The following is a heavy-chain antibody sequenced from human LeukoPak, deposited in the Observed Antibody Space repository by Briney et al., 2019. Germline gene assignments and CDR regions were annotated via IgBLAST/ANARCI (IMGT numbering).Heavy chain of an antibody. Sequence: GGSLRLSCAASGFTFSSYSMNWVRQAPGKGLEWVSYISSSGSTIYYADSVKGRFTISRDNAKNSLYLQMNSLRAEDTAVYYCARGLQYYYYYYMDVWGKGTTVTVSS. CDR2: ISSSGSTI. D-gene: IGHD5-24*01. CDR1: GFTFSSYS. CDR3: ARGLQYYYYYYMDV. J-gene: IGHJ6*03. V-gene: IGHV3-48*01.